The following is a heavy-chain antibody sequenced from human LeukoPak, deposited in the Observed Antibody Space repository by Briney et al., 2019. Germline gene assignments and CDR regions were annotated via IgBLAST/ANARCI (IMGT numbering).Heavy chain of an antibody. D-gene: IGHD3-10*01. J-gene: IGHJ4*02. Sequence: PGGSLRLSCAASGFTFSNYGIHWVRQAPGKGLEFVSAITNNGGSTYFANSVKGRFTISRDNSKNTLYLQMGSLRPDDTAIYYCARAETPGVRGLSALNYWGQGTLVTVSS. V-gene: IGHV3-64*01. CDR3: ARAETPGVRGLSALNY. CDR1: GFTFSNYG. CDR2: ITNNGGST.